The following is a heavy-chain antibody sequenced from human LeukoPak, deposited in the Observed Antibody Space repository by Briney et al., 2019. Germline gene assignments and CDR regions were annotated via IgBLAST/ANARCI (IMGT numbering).Heavy chain of an antibody. D-gene: IGHD4-17*01. CDR3: AREDYGDILFDY. J-gene: IGHJ4*02. Sequence: KTSETLSLTCTVSGGSISGYYWSWIRQPPGKGLEWIGYIYYSGSTNYNPSLKSRVTISVDTSKNQFSLKLSSVTAADTAVYYCAREDYGDILFDYWGQGTLVTVSS. CDR2: IYYSGST. CDR1: GGSISGYY. V-gene: IGHV4-59*01.